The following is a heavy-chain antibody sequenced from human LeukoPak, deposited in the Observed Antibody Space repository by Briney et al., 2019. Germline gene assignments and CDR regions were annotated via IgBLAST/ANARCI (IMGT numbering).Heavy chain of an antibody. V-gene: IGHV4-30-4*01. Sequence: SETLSLTCTVSGGSISSGDYYWSWIRQPPGKGLEGIGYIYYSGSTYYNPSLKSRVTISVDTSKNQFSLKLSSVTAADTAVYYCARQTDTAMVTDYWGQGTLVTVSS. J-gene: IGHJ4*02. CDR1: GGSISSGDYY. CDR2: IYYSGST. D-gene: IGHD5-18*01. CDR3: ARQTDTAMVTDY.